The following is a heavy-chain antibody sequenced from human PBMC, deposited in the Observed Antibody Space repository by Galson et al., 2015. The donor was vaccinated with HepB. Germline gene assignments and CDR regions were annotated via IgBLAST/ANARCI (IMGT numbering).Heavy chain of an antibody. Sequence: QSGAEVKKPGESLRISCKASGYSFTTFWIGWVRQMPGKGLEWMGIIYPGDSDTRYSPSFRGQVTISADKSISTAYLQWSGLKASDTAMYYCVRKYNSFDYWGQGTLVTVSS. D-gene: IGHD1-20*01. V-gene: IGHV5-51*01. CDR2: IYPGDSDT. CDR1: GYSFTTFW. CDR3: VRKYNSFDY. J-gene: IGHJ4*02.